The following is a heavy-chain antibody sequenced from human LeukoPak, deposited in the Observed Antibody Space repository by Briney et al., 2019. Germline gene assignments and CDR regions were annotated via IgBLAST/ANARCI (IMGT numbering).Heavy chain of an antibody. V-gene: IGHV1-46*01. CDR3: ARVLLSSGWYGVGD. D-gene: IGHD6-19*01. CDR1: AYTFTSYY. J-gene: IGHJ4*02. CDR2: INPSGGST. Sequence: ASVKVSCKASAYTFTSYYIHWVRQAPGQGLEWMGLINPSGGSTNYAQKFQGRVTMTRDTSTSTVYMELSSLRSEDTAVYYCARVLLSSGWYGVGDWGQGTLVTVSS.